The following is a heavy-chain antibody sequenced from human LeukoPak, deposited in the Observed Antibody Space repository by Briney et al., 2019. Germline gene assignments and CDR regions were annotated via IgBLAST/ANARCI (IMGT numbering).Heavy chain of an antibody. CDR1: GFAFSSYG. Sequence: GRSLRLSCAASGFAFSSYGMHWVRQAPGKGLEWVAVISYDGSNKYYADSVKGRFTISRDNSKNTLYLQMNSLRAEDTAVYYCAKGPRPYYYDSSGYHRSDFNFDYWGQGTLVTVAS. J-gene: IGHJ4*02. CDR2: ISYDGSNK. V-gene: IGHV3-30*18. CDR3: AKGPRPYYYDSSGYHRSDFNFDY. D-gene: IGHD3-22*01.